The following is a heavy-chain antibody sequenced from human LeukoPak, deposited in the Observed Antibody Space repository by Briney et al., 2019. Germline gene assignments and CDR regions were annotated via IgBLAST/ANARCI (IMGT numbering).Heavy chain of an antibody. D-gene: IGHD3-22*01. CDR2: ISSNGGST. Sequence: GGSLRLSCSASGFTFSDYSMHWVRQAPGKGLEYVSAISSNGGSTYYANSVKGRFTISRDNSKNTLYLQMGSLRAEDMAVYYCARVYYYDSSGYMYYFDYWGQGTLVTVSS. CDR1: GFTFSDYS. CDR3: ARVYYYDSSGYMYYFDY. J-gene: IGHJ4*02. V-gene: IGHV3-64*01.